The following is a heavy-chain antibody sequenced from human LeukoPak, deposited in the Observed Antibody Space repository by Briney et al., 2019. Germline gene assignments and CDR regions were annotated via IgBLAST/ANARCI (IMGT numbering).Heavy chain of an antibody. CDR2: ISAYNGNT. D-gene: IGHD3-22*01. CDR1: GYTFTSYG. CDR3: ARGPPLSSTYYYDSSGYFDY. V-gene: IGHV1-18*01. J-gene: IGHJ4*02. Sequence: ASVKVSCKASGYTFTSYGISWVRQAPGQGLEWMGWISAYNGNTNYAQKLQGRVTMTTDTSTSTAYMELRSLRSDDTAVYYCARGPPLSSTYYYDSSGYFDYWGQGTLVTVSS.